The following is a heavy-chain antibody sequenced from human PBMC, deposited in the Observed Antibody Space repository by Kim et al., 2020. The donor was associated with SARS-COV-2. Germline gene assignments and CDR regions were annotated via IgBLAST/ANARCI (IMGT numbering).Heavy chain of an antibody. CDR3: AKDHPSSGWPAFDS. V-gene: IGHV3-23*01. Sequence: YADSVKGRCTVSRDIAKATLYLQMNSLRAEDTALYYCAKDHPSSGWPAFDSWGQGTPVTVSS. D-gene: IGHD6-19*01. J-gene: IGHJ4*02.